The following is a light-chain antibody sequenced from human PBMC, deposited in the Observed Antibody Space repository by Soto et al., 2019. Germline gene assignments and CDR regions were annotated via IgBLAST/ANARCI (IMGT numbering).Light chain of an antibody. CDR1: QSISTY. V-gene: IGKV1-39*01. CDR3: QHGYRTPLT. CDR2: AAS. J-gene: IGKJ4*01. Sequence: DIQMTQSPSSLSASVGDRVTITCRASQSISTYLHWYQQKPGKAPNLLIYAASTLQSGVPSRFSGSGSGTDFTLTISRLQPEDFATYFCQHGYRTPLTFGGGTKGDIK.